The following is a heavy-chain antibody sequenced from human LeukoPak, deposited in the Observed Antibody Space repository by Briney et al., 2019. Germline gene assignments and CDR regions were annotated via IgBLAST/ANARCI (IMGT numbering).Heavy chain of an antibody. D-gene: IGHD6-13*01. CDR3: ARDASSD. CDR1: GGSISSSSYY. V-gene: IGHV4-39*07. Sequence: PSETLSLTCTVSGGSISSSSYYWGWIRQPPGKGLEWIGSIYYSGSTYYNPSLKSRVTISVDTSKNQFSLKLTSVTAADTAVYYCARDASSDWGQGTLVTVSS. J-gene: IGHJ4*02. CDR2: IYYSGST.